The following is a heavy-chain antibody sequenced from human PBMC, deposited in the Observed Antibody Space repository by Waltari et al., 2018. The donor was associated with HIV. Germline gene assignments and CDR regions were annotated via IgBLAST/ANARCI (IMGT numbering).Heavy chain of an antibody. V-gene: IGHV1-2*02. J-gene: IGHJ4*02. CDR3: AKVSEGRTTFDY. D-gene: IGHD1-26*01. CDR1: GYTFTAYF. Sequence: QVQLVQSGADVKKPGASVKVSCKASGYTFTAYFIHWVRQAPGQGLEWMGWINTNSGDTVNAQRFQGRVALTRDASINTAYMELSRLRSDDTAVYYCAKVSEGRTTFDYWGQGTLVTVSS. CDR2: INTNSGDT.